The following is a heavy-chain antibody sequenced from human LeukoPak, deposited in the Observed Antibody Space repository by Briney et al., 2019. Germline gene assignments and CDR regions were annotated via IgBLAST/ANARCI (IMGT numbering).Heavy chain of an antibody. J-gene: IGHJ4*02. CDR1: GFTFTSYS. D-gene: IGHD1-26*01. V-gene: IGHV3-23*01. CDR2: ISGGGGST. Sequence: GGSLRLSCAASGFTFTSYSMNWVRQAPGKGLEWVSTISGGGGSTYYADSEKGRFTISRDNSKNTLYLQVNSLRAEDTAVYYCAKGGKWDVTPFDYWGQGTLVTVSS. CDR3: AKGGKWDVTPFDY.